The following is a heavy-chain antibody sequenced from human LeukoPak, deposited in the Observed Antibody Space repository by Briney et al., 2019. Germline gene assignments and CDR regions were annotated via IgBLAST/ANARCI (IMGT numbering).Heavy chain of an antibody. J-gene: IGHJ2*01. D-gene: IGHD1-14*01. CDR2: INPNSGGT. CDR1: GYTFTGYY. V-gene: IGHV1-2*02. Sequence: GASVKVSCKASGYTFTGYYMHWVRQAPGQGLEWMGWINPNSGGTNYAQKFQGRVTMTRDTSISTAYMELSRLRSDDTAVYYCARDWVGITRYFDLWGRGTLVTVSS. CDR3: ARDWVGITRYFDL.